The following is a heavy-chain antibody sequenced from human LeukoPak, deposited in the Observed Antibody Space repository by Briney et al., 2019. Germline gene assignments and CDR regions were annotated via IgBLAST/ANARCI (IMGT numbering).Heavy chain of an antibody. CDR1: GGSISSSSYY. CDR3: ASFKDLMGAFDI. D-gene: IGHD2-15*01. J-gene: IGHJ3*02. Sequence: SETLSLTCTVSGGSISSSSYYWGWIRQPPGKGLEWIGNIYYSGNTNYNPSLKSRVTISVDTSKNQFSLKLSSVTAADTAVYYCASFKDLMGAFDIWGQGTMVTVSS. CDR2: IYYSGNT. V-gene: IGHV4-39*07.